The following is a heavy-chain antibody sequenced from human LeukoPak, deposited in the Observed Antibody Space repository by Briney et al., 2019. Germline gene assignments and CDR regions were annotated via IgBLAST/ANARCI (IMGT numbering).Heavy chain of an antibody. CDR3: ARLSHDYGDYYYYMDV. J-gene: IGHJ6*03. CDR1: GYSISSDYY. CDR2: IYHSGST. V-gene: IGHV4-38-2*01. D-gene: IGHD4-17*01. Sequence: RPSETLSLTCAVSGYSISSDYYWGWIRQPPGKGLEWIGNIYHSGSTYYNPSLKSRVTISVDTSKNQFSLKLSSVTAADTAVYYCARLSHDYGDYYYYMDVWGKGTTVTVSS.